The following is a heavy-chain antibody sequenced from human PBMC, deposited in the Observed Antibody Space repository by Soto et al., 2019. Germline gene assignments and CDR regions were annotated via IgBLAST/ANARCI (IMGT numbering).Heavy chain of an antibody. CDR3: AKDSGYNYGYFRWFDP. Sequence: QVHLQESGPRLVKPSESLSLTCTVSGGSISNYYWSWIRQPPGRGLEWIGHIFYSGSTNYNPALKSRVTISVDTSKSRFSLILSYVTAADTAVYYCAKDSGYNYGYFRWFDPWGQGTLVTVSS. V-gene: IGHV4-59*01. D-gene: IGHD5-18*01. CDR2: IFYSGST. CDR1: GGSISNYY. J-gene: IGHJ5*02.